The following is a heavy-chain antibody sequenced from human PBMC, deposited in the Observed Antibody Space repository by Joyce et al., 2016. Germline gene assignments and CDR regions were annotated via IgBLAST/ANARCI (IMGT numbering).Heavy chain of an antibody. CDR1: GGSFRGYY. CDR3: ARGRGARYYYYYDMDV. V-gene: IGHV4-34*01. D-gene: IGHD3-10*01. J-gene: IGHJ6*02. CDR2: IKHSGKT. Sequence: QEQLQQWGAGLLKPSETLSLRCAVYGGSFRGYYWNWIRQSPGKGLEGIGEIKHSGKTNYDPSLGSRVTRSVDTSKNEFSLKLSSVTAADTAVYYCARGRGARYYYYYDMDVWGQGTTVTVSS.